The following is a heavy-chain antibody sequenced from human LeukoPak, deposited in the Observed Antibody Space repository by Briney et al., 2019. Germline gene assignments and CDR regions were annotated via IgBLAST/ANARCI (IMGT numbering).Heavy chain of an antibody. D-gene: IGHD2/OR15-2a*01. CDR3: SRTPNSIVLYYYMDV. V-gene: IGHV3-30*02. CDR2: IRFDGSET. CDR1: GLTFTAYA. J-gene: IGHJ6*03. Sequence: PGGSLRLSYAASGLTFTAYAMHWVRQAPGKGLEWVASIRFDGSETYYPASVKGRFTISRDNSMNTVYLQMNSLSADDTAVYFCSRTPNSIVLYYYMDVWGKGTTVTISS.